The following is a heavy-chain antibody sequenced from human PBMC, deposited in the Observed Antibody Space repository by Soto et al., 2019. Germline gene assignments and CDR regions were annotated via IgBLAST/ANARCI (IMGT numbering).Heavy chain of an antibody. Sequence: EVQLVQSGAEVKKPGESLKISCKGCGYSFTSYWIGWLRQMPGKGLEWMGIIYPGDSDTRYSPSFQGQVTISADKSISTAYLQWSSLKATDTAMYYCARHPVGYCGGDCYYFDYWGQGTLVTVSS. CDR1: GYSFTSYW. D-gene: IGHD2-21*02. CDR2: IYPGDSDT. CDR3: ARHPVGYCGGDCYYFDY. V-gene: IGHV5-51*01. J-gene: IGHJ4*02.